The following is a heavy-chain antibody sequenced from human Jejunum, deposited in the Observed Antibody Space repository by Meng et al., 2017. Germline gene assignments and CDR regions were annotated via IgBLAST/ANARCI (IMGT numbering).Heavy chain of an antibody. CDR1: GESFSNYY. CDR2: ITHSGST. D-gene: IGHD3-3*01. Sequence: QVQLQQWGAGLLKPSETLSLTCSVYGESFSNYYWNWIRQAPGKGLEWIGEITHSGSTKYAPSLKSRVTMSVDKSKNQFSLEVDPVTAADTAMYYCATFDFSVGYGDWGQGTLVTVSS. V-gene: IGHV4-34*01. CDR3: ATFDFSVGYGD. J-gene: IGHJ4*02.